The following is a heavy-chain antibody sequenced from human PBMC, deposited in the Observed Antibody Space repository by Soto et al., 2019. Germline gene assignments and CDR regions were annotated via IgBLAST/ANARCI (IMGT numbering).Heavy chain of an antibody. D-gene: IGHD1-26*01. CDR1: GFVFNMYG. CDR3: VRDPVALRNRVRVGYFNP. CDR2: IWHDGSGT. V-gene: IGHV3-33*01. J-gene: IGHJ2*01. Sequence: QVKLVESGGGVVQPGRSLRLSCAASGFVFNMYGMHWVRQAPGKGLEWVGVIWHDGSGTYYADALKGRFTISRDNSKNSLFLQMDSLTVEDTAVYYCVRDPVALRNRVRVGYFNPWGRGTQVTVSS.